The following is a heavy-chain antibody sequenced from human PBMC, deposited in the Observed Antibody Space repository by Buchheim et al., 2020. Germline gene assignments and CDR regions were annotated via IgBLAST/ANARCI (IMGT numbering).Heavy chain of an antibody. CDR3: AYDSSGYYSRFDY. J-gene: IGHJ4*02. Sequence: EVQLVESGGGLVQPGGSLRLSCAASGFTFSSYSMNWVRQAPGKGLEWVSYISSGGSTVYYADSVKGRFTISSDSAKNSLYLQMNSLRAEDTAVYYCAYDSSGYYSRFDYWGQGTL. D-gene: IGHD3-22*01. CDR1: GFTFSSYS. CDR2: ISSGGSTV. V-gene: IGHV3-48*01.